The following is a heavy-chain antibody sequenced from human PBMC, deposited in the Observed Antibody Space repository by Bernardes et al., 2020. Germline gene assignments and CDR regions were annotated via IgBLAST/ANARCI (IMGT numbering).Heavy chain of an antibody. CDR2: INHSGST. CDR3: ARGEVVEAVTRDHFGY. Sequence: SETLSLTCAVYGGSFSGYYWSWIRQPPGKGLEWIGEINHSGSTNYNPSLKSRVTISVDTSKNQFSLKLSSVTAADTAVYYCARGEVVEAVTRDHFGYWGQGTLVTVSS. D-gene: IGHD2-15*01. CDR1: GGSFSGYY. V-gene: IGHV4-34*01. J-gene: IGHJ4*02.